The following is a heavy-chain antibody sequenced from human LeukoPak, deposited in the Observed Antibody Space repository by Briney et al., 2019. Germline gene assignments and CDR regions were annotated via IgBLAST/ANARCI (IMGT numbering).Heavy chain of an antibody. J-gene: IGHJ4*02. CDR3: ARDSEWLPDY. Sequence: GGSLRLSCAASGFTFSSYEMNWVRQAPGKGLEWVSYISGSGSPIYYADSVKGRFTISRDNAKNSLYLQMNSLRAEDTAVYYCARDSEWLPDYWGQGTLVTVSS. CDR2: ISGSGSPI. D-gene: IGHD5-12*01. V-gene: IGHV3-48*03. CDR1: GFTFSSYE.